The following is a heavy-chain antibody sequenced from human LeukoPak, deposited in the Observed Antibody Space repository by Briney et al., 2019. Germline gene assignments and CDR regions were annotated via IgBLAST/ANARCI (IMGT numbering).Heavy chain of an antibody. D-gene: IGHD3-16*01. CDR3: AKDGVIKFGGVKGYFDY. Sequence: GGSLRLSCAASGFTFSSYVMHWLRQAPGKGLEWVAVKSCDGSNEYYADSVKGRFTISRDNSKNTLYLQMNSLRAEDTAVYHCAKDGVIKFGGVKGYFDYWGQGTLVTVSS. CDR2: KSCDGSNE. CDR1: GFTFSSYV. V-gene: IGHV3-30*18. J-gene: IGHJ4*02.